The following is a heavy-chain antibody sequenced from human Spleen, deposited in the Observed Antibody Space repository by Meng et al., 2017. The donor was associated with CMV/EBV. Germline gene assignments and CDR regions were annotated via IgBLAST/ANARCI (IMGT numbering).Heavy chain of an antibody. V-gene: IGHV3-30*04. CDR3: ARSPPTLEWLLWDY. CDR1: GFTFSSYA. Sequence: GESLKISCAASGFTFSSYAMHWARQAPGKGLEWVAVISYDGSNKYYADSVKGRFTISRDNAKNSLYLQMSSLRVEDTAVYYCARSPPTLEWLLWDYWGQGTLVTVSS. CDR2: ISYDGSNK. D-gene: IGHD3-3*01. J-gene: IGHJ4*02.